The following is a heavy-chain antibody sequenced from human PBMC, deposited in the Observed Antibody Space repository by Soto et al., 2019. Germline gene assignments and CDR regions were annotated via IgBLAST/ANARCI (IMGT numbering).Heavy chain of an antibody. Sequence: QVQLQESGPGLVKPSQSLSLTCTVSGGSITSDDYYWSWIRQPPGRGLEWIGYIFYSGSTHYNPSLKSRVIISLDTSQKQVSLKLSSVTAADTAVYYCASANCGGDCSYRHDRYYFESWGQGPLVTVSS. CDR1: GGSITSDDYY. CDR2: IFYSGST. V-gene: IGHV4-30-4*01. J-gene: IGHJ4*02. D-gene: IGHD2-21*02. CDR3: ASANCGGDCSYRHDRYYFES.